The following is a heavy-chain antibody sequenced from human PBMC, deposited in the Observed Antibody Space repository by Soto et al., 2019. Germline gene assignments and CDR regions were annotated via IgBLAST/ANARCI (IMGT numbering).Heavy chain of an antibody. CDR3: ARDTTWFGELLLNWFDP. D-gene: IGHD3-10*01. Sequence: QVQLVQSGAEVKKPGSSVKVSCKASGGTFSSYAISWVRQAPGQGLEWMGGIIPIFGTANYAQKFQGRVTITADKSTSTAYMELSSLRSEDTAVYYCARDTTWFGELLLNWFDPWGQGTLVTVSS. V-gene: IGHV1-69*06. J-gene: IGHJ5*02. CDR2: IIPIFGTA. CDR1: GGTFSSYA.